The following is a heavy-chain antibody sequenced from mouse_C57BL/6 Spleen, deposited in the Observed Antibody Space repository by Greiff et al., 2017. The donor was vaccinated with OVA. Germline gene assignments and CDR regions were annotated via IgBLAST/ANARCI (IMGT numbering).Heavy chain of an antibody. V-gene: IGHV1-82*01. J-gene: IGHJ2*01. CDR2: ISPGDGDT. CDR3: ANYDYEGYFDY. CDR1: GYAFSSSW. Sequence: VQLQQSGPELVKPGASVKISCTASGYAFSSSWMNWVKQRPGKGLEWIGRISPGDGDTNYNGKFKGKATLTADKSSSTAYMQLSSLTSEDSAVYFCANYDYEGYFDYWGQGTTLTVSS. D-gene: IGHD2-4*01.